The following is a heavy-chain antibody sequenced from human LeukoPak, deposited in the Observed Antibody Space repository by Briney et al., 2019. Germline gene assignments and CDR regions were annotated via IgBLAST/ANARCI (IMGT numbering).Heavy chain of an antibody. CDR2: ISGSGGTT. Sequence: GGSLRLSCAASAFTFSTYALSWVRQAPGKGLEWLSSISGSGGTTYYADSVKGRFTISRDNSKNTLFLQINSLRAEDTAVYYCAKAPQTRLAGYFDYWGQGTLVTVSS. J-gene: IGHJ4*02. CDR1: AFTFSTYA. CDR3: AKAPQTRLAGYFDY. V-gene: IGHV3-23*01.